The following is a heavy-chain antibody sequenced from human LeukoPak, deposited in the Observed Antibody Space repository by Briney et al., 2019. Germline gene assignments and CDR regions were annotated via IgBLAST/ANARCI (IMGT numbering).Heavy chain of an antibody. Sequence: GGSLRLSCAASGFTFSSYWMSWVRQAPGKGLEWVANMKQDGSEKYYVDSVKGRFTISRDNAKNSLYLQMNSLRAEDTAVYYCARDLYYYGSGSYYKALPPAPDYWGQGTLVTVSS. J-gene: IGHJ4*02. V-gene: IGHV3-7*01. CDR1: GFTFSSYW. CDR2: MKQDGSEK. D-gene: IGHD3-10*01. CDR3: ARDLYYYGSGSYYKALPPAPDY.